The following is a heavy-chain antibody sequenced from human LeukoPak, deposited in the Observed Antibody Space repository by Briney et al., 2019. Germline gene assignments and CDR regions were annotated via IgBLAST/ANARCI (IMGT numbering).Heavy chain of an antibody. J-gene: IGHJ4*02. CDR2: INHSGST. CDR1: GGSISSSSYY. D-gene: IGHD4-11*01. Sequence: SETLSLTCTVSGGSISSSSYYWGWIRQPPGKGLEWIGEINHSGSTNYNPSLKSRVTISVDTSKNQFSLKLSSVTAADTAVYYCARRNYSNYVYWGQGTLVTVSS. V-gene: IGHV4-39*07. CDR3: ARRNYSNYVY.